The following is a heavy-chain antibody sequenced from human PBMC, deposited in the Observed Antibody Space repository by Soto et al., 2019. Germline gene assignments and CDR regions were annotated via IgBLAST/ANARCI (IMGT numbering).Heavy chain of an antibody. CDR2: INPNSGGT. J-gene: IGHJ5*02. Sequence: ASVKVSCKASGYTCTGYYMHWVRQAPGQGLEWMGWINPNSGGTNYAQKFQGRVTMTRDTSISTAYMELSRLRSDDTAVYYCARDTNRRLEFDPWGQGTLVTVSS. CDR1: GYTCTGYY. CDR3: ARDTNRRLEFDP. V-gene: IGHV1-2*02. D-gene: IGHD1-1*01.